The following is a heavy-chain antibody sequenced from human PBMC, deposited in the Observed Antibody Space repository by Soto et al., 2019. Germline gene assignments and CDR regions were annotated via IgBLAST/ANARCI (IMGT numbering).Heavy chain of an antibody. V-gene: IGHV4-30-4*01. CDR1: GDSMNNGDYF. CDR3: ARARAHFYESSGPLDS. CDR2: ISYSGST. Sequence: SETLSLTCSVSGDSMNNGDYFWTWIRQTPGKGLQWIGYISYSGSTFYNPSLKTRLAMSVYTSKTQFSVRLRSVTAADTAVYYCARARAHFYESSGPLDSWGQGMLVTVSS. D-gene: IGHD3-22*01. J-gene: IGHJ4*02.